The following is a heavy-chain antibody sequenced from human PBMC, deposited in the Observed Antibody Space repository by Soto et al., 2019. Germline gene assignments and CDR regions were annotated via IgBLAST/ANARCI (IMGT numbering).Heavy chain of an antibody. V-gene: IGHV5-51*01. Sequence: GEALKISCKASGYDFTTNWLAWVRQTPGKGLEGMGIIYPSDSDSRYSPSFEGQVTFFADKSIGSANLQWSSLRASDSAMYYLARLTSMADCVGDWCYPWGQGTRCTVAS. CDR2: IYPSDSDS. CDR1: GYDFTTNW. D-gene: IGHD6-6*01. CDR3: ARLTSMADCVGDWCYP. J-gene: IGHJ5*02.